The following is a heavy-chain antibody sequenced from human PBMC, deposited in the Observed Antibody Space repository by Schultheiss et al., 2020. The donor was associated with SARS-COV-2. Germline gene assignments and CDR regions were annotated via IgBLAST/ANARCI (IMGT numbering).Heavy chain of an antibody. D-gene: IGHD2-2*01. CDR3: AGGYCSSTSCYPMFDC. CDR2: ISSSGSTI. Sequence: GGSLRLSCAASGFTFSDYYMSWIRQAPGKGLEWVSYISSSGSTIYYADSVKGRFTISRDNAKNSLYLQMNSLRAEDTAVYYCAGGYCSSTSCYPMFDCWGQGTLVTVSS. V-gene: IGHV3-11*01. J-gene: IGHJ4*02. CDR1: GFTFSDYY.